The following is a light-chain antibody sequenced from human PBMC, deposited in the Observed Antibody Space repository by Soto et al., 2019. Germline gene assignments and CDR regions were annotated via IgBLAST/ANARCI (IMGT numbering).Light chain of an antibody. CDR1: QGVSTW. CDR2: EAS. V-gene: IGKV1-5*03. CDR3: QQLNSYPIT. J-gene: IGKJ5*01. Sequence: IQMTQSPSTLSGSVGDRVTITCRASQGVSTWLAWYQHKPGQAPKLLIYEASKLQSGVPSRFSASGSVRDFTLTITSLQPEDFATYYCQQLNSYPITCGQGKRREIK.